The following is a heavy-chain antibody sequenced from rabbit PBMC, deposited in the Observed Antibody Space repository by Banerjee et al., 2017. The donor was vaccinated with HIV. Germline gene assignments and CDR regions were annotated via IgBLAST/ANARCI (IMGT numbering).Heavy chain of an antibody. D-gene: IGHD6-1*01. CDR2: IYGGSSGTT. Sequence: QEQLVESGGGLVQPGASLTLTCTASGFSFSSGYWICWVRQAPGKGLEWIACIYGGSSGTTYYASWAKGRFTISRSTSLNTVTLQMTSLTVADTATYFCARAYPDYTAYGYGHGINLWGQGPLVTVS. V-gene: IGHV1S45*01. CDR3: ARAYPDYTAYGYGHGINL. CDR1: GFSFSSGYW. J-gene: IGHJ4*01.